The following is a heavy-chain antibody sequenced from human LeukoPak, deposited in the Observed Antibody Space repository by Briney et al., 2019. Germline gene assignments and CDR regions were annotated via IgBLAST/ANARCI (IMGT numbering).Heavy chain of an antibody. V-gene: IGHV3-66*01. J-gene: IGHJ4*02. CDR2: LYSSGYT. CDR3: AAKGNGYTGTYVFAH. CDR1: GFSVTSNY. Sequence: PGGSLTLSCAASGFSVTSNYMSWVRQAPGRGLEWVSVLYSSGYTKYADSVKGRFSISRDTSENTLSLHMNSLRAEDSAVYYCAAKGNGYTGTYVFAHWGRGTLVTVSS. D-gene: IGHD5-12*01.